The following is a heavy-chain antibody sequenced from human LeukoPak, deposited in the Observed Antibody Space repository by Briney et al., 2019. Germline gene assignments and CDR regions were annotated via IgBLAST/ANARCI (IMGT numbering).Heavy chain of an antibody. V-gene: IGHV3-11*05. Sequence: PGGSLRLSCAASGFTFRDYYMSWVRQAPGKGLECVSYISGSSANTNYADSVKGRFTISRDNAKNSLYLQMNSLRAEDTAVYYCARGTVHLEGRNDYWGQGTLVTVSS. CDR3: ARGTVHLEGRNDY. CDR1: GFTFRDYY. D-gene: IGHD2-15*01. CDR2: ISGSSANT. J-gene: IGHJ4*02.